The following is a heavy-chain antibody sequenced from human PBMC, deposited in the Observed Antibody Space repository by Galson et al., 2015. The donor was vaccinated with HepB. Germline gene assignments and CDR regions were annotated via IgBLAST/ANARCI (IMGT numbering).Heavy chain of an antibody. V-gene: IGHV3-23*01. CDR2: ISGSGVST. Sequence: SLRLSCAASGFTFSSYAMSWVRRAPGKGLEWVSTISGSGVSTYYADSVKGRFTISRDNSKNTLYLQMNSLRAEDTAVYYCAKVTSGGQWLVSGYFDYWGQGTLVTVSS. J-gene: IGHJ4*02. D-gene: IGHD6-19*01. CDR1: GFTFSSYA. CDR3: AKVTSGGQWLVSGYFDY.